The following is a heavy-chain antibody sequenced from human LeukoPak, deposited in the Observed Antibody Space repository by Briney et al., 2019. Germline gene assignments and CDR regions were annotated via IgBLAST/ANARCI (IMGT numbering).Heavy chain of an antibody. CDR3: ASDISMVRGVIYY. V-gene: IGHV4-39*07. Sequence: SETLSLTCTVSGGSISSSSYDWGWLRQPPGKGLECIGRLYYSGSTSYNPSLKTRATISVDTSKNLFSLKLSSVTAADTAGYYCASDISMVRGVIYYWGQGTLGTVSS. CDR1: GGSISSSSYD. CDR2: LYYSGST. D-gene: IGHD3-10*01. J-gene: IGHJ4*02.